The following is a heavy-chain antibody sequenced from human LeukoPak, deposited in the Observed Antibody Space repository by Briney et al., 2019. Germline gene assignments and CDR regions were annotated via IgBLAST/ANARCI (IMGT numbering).Heavy chain of an antibody. J-gene: IGHJ1*01. D-gene: IGHD3-22*01. V-gene: IGHV4-39*01. CDR3: ARRRYYDGSGYLE. CDR2: IYYSGRT. Sequence: SETLSLTCSVSGDSVSRSDSYWNWIRQPPGKGLEWIGTIYYSGRTYYSPSLKSRVTMSVDPSNNQFSLNLRSVTAADTAVYYCARRRYYDGSGYLEWGQGTLLSVSS. CDR1: GDSVSRSDSY.